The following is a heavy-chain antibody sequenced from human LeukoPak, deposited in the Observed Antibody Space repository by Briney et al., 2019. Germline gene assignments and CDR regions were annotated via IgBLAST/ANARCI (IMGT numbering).Heavy chain of an antibody. V-gene: IGHV3-23*01. CDR1: GFTFSSYA. CDR2: ISGSGGST. Sequence: GGSLRLSCAASGFTFSSYAMSWVRQAPGKGLEWVSAISGSGGSTYYADSVKGRFTTSRDNSKNTLYLQMNSLRAEDTAVYYCAKDLERRYFDWVPIGYWGQGTLVTVSS. D-gene: IGHD3-9*01. J-gene: IGHJ4*02. CDR3: AKDLERRYFDWVPIGY.